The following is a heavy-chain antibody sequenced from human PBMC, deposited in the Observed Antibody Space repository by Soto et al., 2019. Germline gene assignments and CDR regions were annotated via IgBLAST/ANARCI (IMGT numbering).Heavy chain of an antibody. CDR3: ARGTVSRPFDP. Sequence: QVQLVESGGGVVQPGRSLRLSCAASGFTFSSYAMHWVRQAPGKGLEWVAVISYDGSNKYYADSVKGRFTISRDNSKNTLYLQMNSLIAEDTAVYYCARGTVSRPFDPWGQGTLVTVSS. CDR2: ISYDGSNK. D-gene: IGHD4-17*01. V-gene: IGHV3-30-3*01. CDR1: GFTFSSYA. J-gene: IGHJ5*02.